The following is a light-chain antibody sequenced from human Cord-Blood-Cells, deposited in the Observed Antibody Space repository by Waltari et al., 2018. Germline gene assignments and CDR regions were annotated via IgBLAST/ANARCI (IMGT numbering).Light chain of an antibody. CDR2: GAS. CDR3: QQYNNWPPT. J-gene: IGKJ4*01. CDR1: QSVSSN. Sequence: EIVMTQSPATLSVSPGDRATISCRASQSVSSNLAWYQQKPGQAPRLLIYGASSRATGIPARFSGSGSGTEFTLTISSLQSEDFAVYYCQQYNNWPPTFGGGTKVEIK. V-gene: IGKV3-15*01.